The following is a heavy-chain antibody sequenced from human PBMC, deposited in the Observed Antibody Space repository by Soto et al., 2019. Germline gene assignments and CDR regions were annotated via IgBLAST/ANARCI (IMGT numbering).Heavy chain of an antibody. J-gene: IGHJ4*02. Sequence: SETLSLTCTVSGGSISSGGYYWSWIRQHPGKGLEWIGYIYYSGSTYYNPSLKSRVTISVDTSKNQFSLKLSSVTAADTAVYYCASTSTAMVPTFDYWGQGTLVTVSS. CDR2: IYYSGST. CDR3: ASTSTAMVPTFDY. D-gene: IGHD5-18*01. V-gene: IGHV4-31*03. CDR1: GGSISSGGYY.